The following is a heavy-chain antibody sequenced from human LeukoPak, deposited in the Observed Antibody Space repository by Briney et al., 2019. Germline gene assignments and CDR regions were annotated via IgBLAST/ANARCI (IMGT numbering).Heavy chain of an antibody. CDR2: INWNSDNI. Sequence: GGSLRLSCAASGFTFDDYAMHWVRQAPGKGLEWVSGINWNSDNIGYVDSVKGRFTVSRDNAKDSVYLQMNSLRAEDTALYYCARDASRGFDNWGQGTLVTVSS. J-gene: IGHJ4*02. V-gene: IGHV3-9*01. CDR3: ARDASRGFDN. D-gene: IGHD2-2*01. CDR1: GFTFDDYA.